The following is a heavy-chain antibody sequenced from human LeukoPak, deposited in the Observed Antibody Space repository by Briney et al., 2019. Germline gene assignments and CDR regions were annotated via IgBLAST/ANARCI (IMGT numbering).Heavy chain of an antibody. CDR2: ISKDGSNK. V-gene: IGHV3-30-3*01. J-gene: IGHJ4*02. CDR3: ARIDDYGDYVDY. CDR1: GFTFSSYA. Sequence: GGSLRLSCAASGFTFSSYAMHWVRQAPGKGLEWVAVISKDGSNKDYADSVKGRFTISRDNSKNTVYLQMNSLRAEDTAVYYCARIDDYGDYVDYWGQGTLVTVSS. D-gene: IGHD4-17*01.